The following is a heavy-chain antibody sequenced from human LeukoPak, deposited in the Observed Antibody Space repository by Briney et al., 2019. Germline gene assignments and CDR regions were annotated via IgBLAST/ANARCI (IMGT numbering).Heavy chain of an antibody. J-gene: IGHJ1*01. Sequence: ASVKVSCKASGYTFTSYYMHWVRQAPGQGLEWMGMINPSGGSTSYAQKFQGRVTMTRDTSISTAYMELRRLKSDDTAVYYCARDLGYGGSYSHFHHWGQGTLVTVSS. CDR3: ARDLGYGGSYSHFHH. CDR1: GYTFTSYY. V-gene: IGHV1-46*01. CDR2: INPSGGST. D-gene: IGHD1-26*01.